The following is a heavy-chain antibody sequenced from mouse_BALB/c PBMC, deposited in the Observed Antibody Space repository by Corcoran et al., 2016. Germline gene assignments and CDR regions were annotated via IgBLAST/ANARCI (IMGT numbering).Heavy chain of an antibody. J-gene: IGHJ4*01. CDR3: ARSGSEYYYAMDY. CDR2: IDPFNGGT. Sequence: EIQLQQSGPELMKPGASVKISCKASGYSFTSYYMHWVKQSHGKSLEWIGYIDPFNGGTSYNQKFKGKATLTVDKSSSTAYMHLSRLTSEDSAVYYCARSGSEYYYAMDYWCQGTSVTVAS. V-gene: IGHV1S135*01. D-gene: IGHD1-1*01. CDR1: GYSFTSYY.